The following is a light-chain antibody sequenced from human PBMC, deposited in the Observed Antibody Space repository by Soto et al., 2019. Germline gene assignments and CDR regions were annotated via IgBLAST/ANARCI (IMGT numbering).Light chain of an antibody. V-gene: IGKV3-20*01. J-gene: IGKJ5*01. CDR1: QSISSSY. CDR2: GAS. Sequence: EIVLTPSPGTLSLSPGERATLSCRASQSISSSYLAWYQRQPGQATRLLIYGASSRASGIPDRFSGSGSGTDFTLTISRLEPEDFAVYYCQQYGGTPPITFGQGTRL. CDR3: QQYGGTPPIT.